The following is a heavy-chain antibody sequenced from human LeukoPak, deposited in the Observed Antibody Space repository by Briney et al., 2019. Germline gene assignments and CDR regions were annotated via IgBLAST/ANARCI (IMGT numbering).Heavy chain of an antibody. J-gene: IGHJ4*02. CDR2: INWNSGKI. CDR1: GFTFDDYA. V-gene: IGHV3-9*01. D-gene: IGHD5-24*01. Sequence: PGRSLRLSCAASGFTFDDYAMHWVRLVPGKGLEWVSGINWNSGKIGYADSVKGRFTISRDNSKNTLYLQMNSLRAEDTAVYYCAKERSRREMATIFSLDYWGQGTLVTVSS. CDR3: AKERSRREMATIFSLDY.